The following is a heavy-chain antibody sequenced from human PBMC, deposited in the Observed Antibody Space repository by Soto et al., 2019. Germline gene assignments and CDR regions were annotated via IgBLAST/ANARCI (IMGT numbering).Heavy chain of an antibody. J-gene: IGHJ2*01. CDR3: DSDPGL. CDR1: GGSISSGGYS. Sequence: QLQLQESGSGLVKPSQTLSLTCAVSGGSISSGGYSWSWIRQPPGKGLEWIGYIYHSGSTYYNPSLHTRVAISVDRSKNQFSLQLSSVTAAATAVYYCDSDPGLWGRGAPGSVSS. V-gene: IGHV4-30-2*01. CDR2: IYHSGST.